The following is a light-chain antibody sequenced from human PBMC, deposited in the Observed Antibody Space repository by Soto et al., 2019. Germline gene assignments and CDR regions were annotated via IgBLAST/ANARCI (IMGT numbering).Light chain of an antibody. CDR1: SSDVGGYNF. J-gene: IGLJ1*01. V-gene: IGLV2-11*01. CDR2: DVS. Sequence: QSALTQPRSVSGSPGQSVTISCTGTSSDVGGYNFVSWYQQHPGKAPKLMIYDVSKRPSGVPDRFSGSKSVNTASLTISGLQAEYEADYYFCSYAGSYTWVFGTGTKLTVL. CDR3: CSYAGSYTWV.